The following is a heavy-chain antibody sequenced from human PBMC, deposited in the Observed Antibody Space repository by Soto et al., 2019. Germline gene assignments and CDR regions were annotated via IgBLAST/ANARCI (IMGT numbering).Heavy chain of an antibody. V-gene: IGHV4-31*03. CDR2: MFYSGGT. D-gene: IGHD5-12*01. J-gene: IGHJ4*02. CDR1: GASISGGRSY. CDR3: ARDNGYGHFDS. Sequence: SETLSLTCTVSGASISGGRSYWSWIRQHPGKGLEWIGYMFYSGGTYYHPSLKSRVNISADTSKNQFSLRLTSVTPADTAVYYCARDNGYGHFDSWGQGTLVTVSS.